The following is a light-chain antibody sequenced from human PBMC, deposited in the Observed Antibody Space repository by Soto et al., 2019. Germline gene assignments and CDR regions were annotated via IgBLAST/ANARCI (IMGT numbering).Light chain of an antibody. V-gene: IGLV2-14*01. J-gene: IGLJ2*01. Sequence: QSVLTQPASVSGSPGQSITISCTGTSSDIGGYNYVSWYQQYPGKAPKLMIFGVSDRPSGVSNRFSGSKSGTTASLTISWLQAEDEADYYCSSYKTSSTVVVFGGGTKHTVL. CDR1: SSDIGGYNY. CDR2: GVS. CDR3: SSYKTSSTVVV.